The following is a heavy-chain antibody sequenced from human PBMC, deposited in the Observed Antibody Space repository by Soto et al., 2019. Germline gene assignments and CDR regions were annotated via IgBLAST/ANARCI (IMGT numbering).Heavy chain of an antibody. J-gene: IGHJ4*02. Sequence: GGSLRLSCAASGFTFSTFSMNWVRQAAVKGLEWLSYIGGSGGSISYADSVKGRFTISRDNGKNTLYLQMSSLRDEDTAVYYCARDLAWAFDSWGQGALVTVSS. D-gene: IGHD1-26*01. CDR1: GFTFSTFS. CDR2: IGGSGGSI. CDR3: ARDLAWAFDS. V-gene: IGHV3-48*02.